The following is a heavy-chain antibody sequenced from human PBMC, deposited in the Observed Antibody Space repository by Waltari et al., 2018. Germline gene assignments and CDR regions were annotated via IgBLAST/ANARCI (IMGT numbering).Heavy chain of an antibody. CDR1: GFTFSNSW. Sequence: EVQLVESGGGLVQPGGSLRLSCAASGFTFSNSWMHWVRQVPGEGLVWVSGISGYGRITHYADSVKGRFTISRDNAENTLYLQMNSLTVEDTAVYYCARNYRDYWGQGTLVTVSS. V-gene: IGHV3-74*01. CDR2: ISGYGRIT. J-gene: IGHJ4*02. CDR3: ARNYRDY. D-gene: IGHD3-16*02.